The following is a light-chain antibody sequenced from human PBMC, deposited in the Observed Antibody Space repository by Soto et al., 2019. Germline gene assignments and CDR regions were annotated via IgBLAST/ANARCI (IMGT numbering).Light chain of an antibody. CDR1: SSDIGGYNY. Sequence: QSVLTQPASVSGSPGQSITISCTGTSSDIGGYNYVSWYQQHPGKAPKLMIYEVTNRPSGVSSRFSGSKSGNTASLTISVLQAEDEADYYCSSYTSSGTLVFGGGTKLTVL. V-gene: IGLV2-14*01. CDR3: SSYTSSGTLV. CDR2: EVT. J-gene: IGLJ3*02.